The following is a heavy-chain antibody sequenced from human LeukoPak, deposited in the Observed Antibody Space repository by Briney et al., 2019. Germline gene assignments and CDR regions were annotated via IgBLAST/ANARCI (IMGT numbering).Heavy chain of an antibody. CDR1: GGSISSYY. V-gene: IGHV4-59*01. J-gene: IGHJ4*02. D-gene: IGHD4-17*01. CDR2: IYYSGST. Sequence: SETLSLTWTVSGGSISSYYWSWIRQPPGKGLEWIGYIYYSGSTNYNPSLKSRVTISVDTSKNQFSLKLSSVTAADTAVYYCARGAPDYAYDYWGQGTLVTVSS. CDR3: ARGAPDYAYDY.